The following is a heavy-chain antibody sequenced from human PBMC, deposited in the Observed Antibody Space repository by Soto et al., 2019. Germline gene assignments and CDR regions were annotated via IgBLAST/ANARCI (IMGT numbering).Heavy chain of an antibody. V-gene: IGHV2-5*02. CDR1: VFSLSTSGVG. J-gene: IGHJ6*02. CDR3: ARYFYESSDYSPVDYGMDV. D-gene: IGHD3-22*01. Sequence: QITLKTSGPTLMQPTQTLTLTCALSVFSLSTSGVGVGWIRQSPEKDLEWLALIYWDDDKRYSPSLKSRLTITKDTSKNQVVLTMTNMDPVDTATYYCARYFYESSDYSPVDYGMDVWGQGTTVTGSS. CDR2: IYWDDDK.